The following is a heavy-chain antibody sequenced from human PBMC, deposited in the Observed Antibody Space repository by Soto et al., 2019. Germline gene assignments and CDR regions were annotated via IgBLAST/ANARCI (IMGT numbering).Heavy chain of an antibody. J-gene: IGHJ4*02. CDR1: VVSISGFY. Sequence: PSETLSLTCTSSVVSISGFYWNCFRQPAGKGLEWIGRIHTGGTTNYKPSLRSRVTMSVDTSKNQFSLKLTSVTAADTAVYYCARIYGGPLRWGQGTLVSVSS. V-gene: IGHV4-4*07. CDR3: ARIYGGPLR. CDR2: IHTGGTT. D-gene: IGHD4-17*01.